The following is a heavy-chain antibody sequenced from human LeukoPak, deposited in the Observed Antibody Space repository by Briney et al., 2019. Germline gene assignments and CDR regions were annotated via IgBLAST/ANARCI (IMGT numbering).Heavy chain of an antibody. CDR3: ARAKYYYGSGSPHFDY. V-gene: IGHV4-30-2*01. CDR2: IYHSGST. CDR1: GGSISSGGYS. D-gene: IGHD3-10*01. Sequence: SQTLSLTCADSGGSISSGGYSWSWIRQPPGKGLEWIGYIYHSGSTYYNPSLKSRVTISVDRSKNQFSLKLSSVTAADTAVYYCARAKYYYGSGSPHFDYWGQGTLVTVSS. J-gene: IGHJ4*02.